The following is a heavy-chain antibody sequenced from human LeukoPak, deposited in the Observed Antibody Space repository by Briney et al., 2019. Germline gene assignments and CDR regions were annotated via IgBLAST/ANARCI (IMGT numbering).Heavy chain of an antibody. Sequence: GGSLRLSCAASGFTFSSYEMNWVRQAPGKGLEWVSYISSSGSTIYYADSVKGRFTISRDNAKNSLYLQMNSLRAEDTAVYYCARELYYYGSGSSPFDYWGQGTLVTVSS. J-gene: IGHJ4*02. V-gene: IGHV3-48*03. CDR1: GFTFSSYE. CDR2: ISSSGSTI. D-gene: IGHD3-10*01. CDR3: ARELYYYGSGSSPFDY.